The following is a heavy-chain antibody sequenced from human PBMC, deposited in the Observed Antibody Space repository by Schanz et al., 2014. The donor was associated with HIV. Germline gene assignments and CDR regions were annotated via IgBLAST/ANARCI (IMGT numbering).Heavy chain of an antibody. CDR1: GGSFNDYY. V-gene: IGHV4-34*01. J-gene: IGHJ5*02. CDR2: ISHSGST. D-gene: IGHD3-10*01. Sequence: QVQLQQWGAGLLKPSETLSLTCAVYGGSFNDYYWSWVRQSPGKGLEWIGEISHSGSTNYNPSLGSGFSMSVDTSKNKFSGKVKPRTAADTAVYYCARGGILLPRGVSNWFDPWGQGTLVIVSS. CDR3: ARGGILLPRGVSNWFDP.